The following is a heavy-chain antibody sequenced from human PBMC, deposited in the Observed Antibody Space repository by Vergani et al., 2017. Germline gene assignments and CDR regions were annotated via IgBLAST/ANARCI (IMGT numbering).Heavy chain of an antibody. CDR3: AREKGDYTGWFDP. D-gene: IGHD4-11*01. CDR2: IKQDGSEK. Sequence: EVQLVESGGGLVQPGRSLRLSCAASGFTFDDYAMHWVRQAPGKGLEWVANIKQDGSEKYYVDSVKGRFTISRDNAKNSLYLQMNSLRAEDTAVYYCAREKGDYTGWFDPWGQGTLVTVSS. V-gene: IGHV3-7*01. J-gene: IGHJ5*02. CDR1: GFTFDDYA.